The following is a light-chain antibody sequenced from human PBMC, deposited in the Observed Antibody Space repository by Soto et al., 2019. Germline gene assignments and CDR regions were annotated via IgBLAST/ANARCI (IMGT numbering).Light chain of an antibody. Sequence: IVLTQSPASLSLSPGERATLSCGASHTIASVYLAWSHPTPGLAPRLLSSDTSIRAPGIPDRFTGSGSGTDFTLTISRLEPEDFAVYYCQQYDTSLTFGGGTKV. CDR2: DTS. J-gene: IGKJ4*01. CDR3: QQYDTSLT. CDR1: HTIASVY. V-gene: IGKV3D-20*01.